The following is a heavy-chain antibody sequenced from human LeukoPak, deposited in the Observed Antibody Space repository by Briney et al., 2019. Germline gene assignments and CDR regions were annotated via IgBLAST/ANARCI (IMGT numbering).Heavy chain of an antibody. CDR2: LYYSGST. CDR3: ARQAISGYDPPPFDS. J-gene: IGHJ4*02. Sequence: SETLSLTCTVSGGSISSYYWGWIRQSPGKGLEWIGNLYYSGSTYYNPSLKSRVTISVDTSKNQFSLKLSSVTAADTAVYYCARQAISGYDPPPFDSWGQGTLVTVSS. CDR1: GGSISSYY. D-gene: IGHD5-12*01. V-gene: IGHV4-39*01.